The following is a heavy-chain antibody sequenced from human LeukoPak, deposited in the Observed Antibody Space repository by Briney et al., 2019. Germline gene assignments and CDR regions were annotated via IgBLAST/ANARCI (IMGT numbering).Heavy chain of an antibody. J-gene: IGHJ4*02. CDR3: ARGAYFDWSRLDY. CDR2: IIPIFGTA. V-gene: IGHV1-69*01. Sequence: SVKVACKASGGTFSSYAISWVRQAPGQGLEWMVGIIPIFGTANYAQKFQGRVTITADESTSTAYMELSSLRSEDTAVYYCARGAYFDWSRLDYWGQGTLVTVSS. CDR1: GGTFSSYA. D-gene: IGHD3-9*01.